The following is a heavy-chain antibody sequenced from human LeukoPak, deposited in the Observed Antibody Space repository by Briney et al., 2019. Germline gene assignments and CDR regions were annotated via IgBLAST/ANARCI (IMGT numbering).Heavy chain of an antibody. Sequence: PSETLSLTCTVSGGSISSSSAYWGWIRQPPGKGLEWIGSMYNGGSTYYNPSLKSRVTISVDMSKNQFSLKLSSVTAADTAVYYCARHIREYRSGWYGFGYWGQGTLVTVSS. D-gene: IGHD6-19*01. V-gene: IGHV4-39*01. CDR3: ARHIREYRSGWYGFGY. CDR1: GGSISSSSAY. J-gene: IGHJ4*02. CDR2: MYNGGST.